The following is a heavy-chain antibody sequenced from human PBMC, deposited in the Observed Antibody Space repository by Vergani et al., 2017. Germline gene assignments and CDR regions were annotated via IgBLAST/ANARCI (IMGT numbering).Heavy chain of an antibody. J-gene: IGHJ6*01. CDR1: GFTFSSYA. CDR2: ISYDGSNK. D-gene: IGHD1-7*01. V-gene: IGHV3-30*01. Sequence: VQLVESGGGLVQPGRSLRLSCAASGFTFSSYAMHWVRQGPGQGLEWVAVISYDGSNKYYADSVKGRFTISRDNSKNPLYLQMNSLSAEETGVYYCATLTGTTDTALDGGGKGRTVIVSS. CDR3: ATLTGTTDTALDG.